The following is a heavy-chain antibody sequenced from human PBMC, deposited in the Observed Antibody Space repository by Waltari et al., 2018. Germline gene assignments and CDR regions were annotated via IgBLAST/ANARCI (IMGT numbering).Heavy chain of an antibody. CDR1: VGSLSSNYN. CDR3: GRIAFGDDGGYFQH. J-gene: IGHJ1*01. V-gene: IGHV4-39*01. Sequence: QLQLQESGPGLVKPSETLSLTCTVSVGSLSSNYNWGWIRQPPGKGLEWMGNMQYRGSTFYNPSLKSRVTISLDTSKNQFSLRLSSVGAADTAVYFCGRIAFGDDGGYFQHWGQGTLVTVSS. D-gene: IGHD4-17*01. CDR2: MQYRGST.